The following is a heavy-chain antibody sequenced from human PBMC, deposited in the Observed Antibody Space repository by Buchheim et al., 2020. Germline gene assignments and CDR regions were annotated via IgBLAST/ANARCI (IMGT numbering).Heavy chain of an antibody. CDR3: ARDLQTYGDYYYYGMDV. CDR1: GGTFSSYT. Sequence: QVQLVQSGAEVKKPGSSVKVSCKASGGTFSSYTISWVRQAPGQGLEWMGRIIPILGIANYAQKFQGRVTITADKSTSTAYMELSSLRSEDTAVYYCARDLQTYGDYYYYGMDVWGQGTT. V-gene: IGHV1-69*08. D-gene: IGHD4-17*01. CDR2: IIPILGIA. J-gene: IGHJ6*02.